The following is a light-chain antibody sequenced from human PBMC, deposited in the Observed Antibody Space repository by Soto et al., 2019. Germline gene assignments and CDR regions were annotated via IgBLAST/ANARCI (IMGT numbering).Light chain of an antibody. CDR2: GAS. J-gene: IGKJ1*01. CDR1: QSVSSSY. Sequence: EIVLTQSPGTLSLSPGEGATLSCRASQSVSSSYLAWYQQTPGQTPRLLIYGASSRATGPPDRFSGSGTGTNFTLTIRRLDPEDFAVYYCQQYVNSPWTFGQGTQVEIK. V-gene: IGKV3-20*01. CDR3: QQYVNSPWT.